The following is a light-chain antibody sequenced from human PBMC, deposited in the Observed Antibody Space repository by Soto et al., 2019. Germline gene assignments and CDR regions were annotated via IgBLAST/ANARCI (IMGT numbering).Light chain of an antibody. V-gene: IGKV3-11*01. Sequence: EIVLTQSPATLSLSPGERATLSCRASQSVSSYLAWYQQKPGQAPRLLIYDASNRATGIPARLSGSGSVTDFTLTISSLEPEDFAVYYCQQRSNWPPGFTFGPVTKVDIK. CDR1: QSVSSY. CDR3: QQRSNWPPGFT. J-gene: IGKJ3*01. CDR2: DAS.